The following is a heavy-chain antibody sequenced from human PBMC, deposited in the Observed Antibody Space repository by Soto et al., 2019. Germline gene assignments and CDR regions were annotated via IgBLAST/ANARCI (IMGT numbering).Heavy chain of an antibody. V-gene: IGHV1-69*13. CDR1: GGTFSSYA. CDR2: IIPIFGTA. D-gene: IGHD6-13*01. CDR3: ASGADSSSGDLAQDYYYYGMDV. J-gene: IGHJ6*02. Sequence: ASVKVSCKASGGTFSSYAISWVRQAPGQGLEWMGGIIPIFGTANYAQKFQGRVTITADESTSTAYMELSSLRSEDTAVYYCASGADSSSGDLAQDYYYYGMDVWGQGTTVTVSS.